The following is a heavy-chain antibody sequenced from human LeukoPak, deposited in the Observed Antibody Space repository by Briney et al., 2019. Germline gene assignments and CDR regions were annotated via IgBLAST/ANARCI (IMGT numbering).Heavy chain of an antibody. Sequence: GRSLRLSCAASGFTSSSYAMHWVRQAPGKGLEWVAVISYDGSNKYYADSVKGRFTISRDNSKNTLYLQMNSLRAEDTAVYYCARDFGEMATTNYFDYWGQGTLVTVSS. CDR2: ISYDGSNK. D-gene: IGHD5-24*01. J-gene: IGHJ4*02. CDR1: GFTSSSYA. CDR3: ARDFGEMATTNYFDY. V-gene: IGHV3-30-3*01.